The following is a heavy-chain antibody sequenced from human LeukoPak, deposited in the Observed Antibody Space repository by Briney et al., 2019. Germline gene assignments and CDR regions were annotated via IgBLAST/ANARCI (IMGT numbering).Heavy chain of an antibody. CDR2: IYSSGST. V-gene: IGHV4-4*07. CDR3: ARAAHSGSLAPFDY. Sequence: PSETLSLTCIVSGSSISNYYWSWLRQPAGKCLEWIGRIYSSGSTNYNPSLKSRVTMSLDSSKNQFSLKLSSVTAADTAVYYCARAAHSGSLAPFDYWGQGTLVTVSS. CDR1: GSSISNYY. J-gene: IGHJ4*02. D-gene: IGHD1-26*01.